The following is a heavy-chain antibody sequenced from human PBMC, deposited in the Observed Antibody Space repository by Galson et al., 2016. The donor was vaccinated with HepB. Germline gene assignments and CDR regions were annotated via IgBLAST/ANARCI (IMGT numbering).Heavy chain of an antibody. V-gene: IGHV3-9*01. CDR3: VTDPSYRSSVRAFDI. D-gene: IGHD6-6*01. CDR2: WKRSEI. CDR1: GFTFDDYV. Sequence: SLRLSCADSGFTFDDYVMHWVRQVPGKGLEWVSGWKRSEINYADSVKGRFTISRDNTKKSLYLQMNSQRVEDTALYYYVTDPSYRSSVRAFDIWGRGTMVTVSS. J-gene: IGHJ3*02.